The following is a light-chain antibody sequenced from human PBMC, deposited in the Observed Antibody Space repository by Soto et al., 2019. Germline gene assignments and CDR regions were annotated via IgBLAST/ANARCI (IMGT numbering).Light chain of an antibody. CDR2: AAS. J-gene: IGKJ3*01. CDR3: QQLSSYPRT. CDR1: QGISTY. V-gene: IGKV1-9*01. Sequence: DIHLTQSPSFLSASVGDRVTTTCRASQGISTYLAWYQQKPGKAPNLLIYAASTLQSGVPSRFTGSGSGTEFTLTISSLQPEDFAIYYCQQLSSYPRTFGPGTKVDVK.